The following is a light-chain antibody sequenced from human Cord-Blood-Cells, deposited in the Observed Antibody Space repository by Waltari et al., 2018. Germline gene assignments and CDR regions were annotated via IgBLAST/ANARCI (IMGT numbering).Light chain of an antibody. V-gene: IGLV2-23*01. CDR3: CSYAGSSTHVV. CDR1: SSDVGSYNL. CDR2: EGS. Sequence: QSALTQPASVSGSPGQSITISCTGTSSDVGSYNLVSWYQQPPGKAPKLMIYEGSKRPPGVSNRFSGSKSGNTASLTISGLQAEDEADYDCCSYAGSSTHVVFGGGTKLTVL. J-gene: IGLJ2*01.